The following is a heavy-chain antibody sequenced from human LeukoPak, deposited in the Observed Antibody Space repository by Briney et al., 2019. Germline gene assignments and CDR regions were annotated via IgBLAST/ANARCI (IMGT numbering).Heavy chain of an antibody. J-gene: IGHJ6*02. CDR1: GGSFSGYY. CDR2: INHSGST. Sequence: PSETLSLTCAVYGGSFSGYYWSWIRQPPGKGLEWIGEINHSGSTNYNPSLKSRVTISVDTSKNQFSLKLSSVTAADTAMYYCARDRVGGYYYYYGMDVWGQGTTVTVSS. CDR3: ARDRVGGYYYYYGMDV. V-gene: IGHV4-34*01.